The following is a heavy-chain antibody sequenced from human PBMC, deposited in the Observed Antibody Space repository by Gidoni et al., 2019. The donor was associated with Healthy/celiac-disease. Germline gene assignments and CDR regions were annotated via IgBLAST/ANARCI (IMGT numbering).Heavy chain of an antibody. J-gene: IGHJ4*02. CDR1: GGSISSSSYY. Sequence: QLQLQESGPGLVKPSEPLSLTCTVSGGSISSSSYYWGWIRQPPGKGLEWIGSIYYSGSTYYNPSLKSRVTISVDTSKNQFSLKLSSVTAADTAVYYCAGTIVATIWWGTFGVYYFDYWGQGTLVTVSS. D-gene: IGHD5-12*01. CDR3: AGTIVATIWWGTFGVYYFDY. CDR2: IYYSGST. V-gene: IGHV4-39*01.